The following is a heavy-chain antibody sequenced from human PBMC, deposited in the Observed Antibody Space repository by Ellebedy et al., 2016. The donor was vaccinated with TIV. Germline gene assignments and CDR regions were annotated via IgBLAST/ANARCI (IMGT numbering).Heavy chain of an antibody. V-gene: IGHV3-53*01. J-gene: IGHJ1*01. CDR3: ARTDCSGRSCYSFFNH. CDR2: PHSTYIP. Sequence: GGSLRLSCXASGXTVSSNYIXXXXXXXGKGXXXXSLPHSTYIPYYADSVRGRFPVSRDDSQNKVFLQMNNLRGDDTAVYSCARTDCSGRSCYSFFNHWGQGTLVTVSS. D-gene: IGHD2-8*02. CDR1: GXTVSSNY.